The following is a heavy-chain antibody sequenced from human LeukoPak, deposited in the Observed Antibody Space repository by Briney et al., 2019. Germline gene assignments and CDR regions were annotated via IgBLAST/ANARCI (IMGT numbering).Heavy chain of an antibody. CDR2: IYYSGST. CDR1: GGSISSYY. J-gene: IGHJ5*02. CDR3: ARDIVGDYGDYGGWFDP. D-gene: IGHD4-17*01. V-gene: IGHV4-59*01. Sequence: NASETLSLTCTVSGGSISSYYWSWIRQPPGKGLEWIGYIYYSGSTNYNPSLKSRVTISVDTSKNQFSLKLSSVTAADTAVYYCARDIVGDYGDYGGWFDPWGQGTLVTVSS.